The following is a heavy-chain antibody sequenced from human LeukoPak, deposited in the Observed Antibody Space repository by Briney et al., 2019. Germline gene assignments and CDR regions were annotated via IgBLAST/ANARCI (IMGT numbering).Heavy chain of an antibody. V-gene: IGHV4-4*02. CDR1: GGSISSSNW. Sequence: ESSETLSLTCAVSGGSISSSNWWSWIRQPPGKGLEWTGSIYYSGSTYYNPSLKSRVTISVDTSKNQFSLKLSSVTAADTAVYYCARDAPYYDFWSGYEEWWFDPWGQGTLVTVSS. J-gene: IGHJ5*02. D-gene: IGHD3-3*01. CDR2: IYYSGST. CDR3: ARDAPYYDFWSGYEEWWFDP.